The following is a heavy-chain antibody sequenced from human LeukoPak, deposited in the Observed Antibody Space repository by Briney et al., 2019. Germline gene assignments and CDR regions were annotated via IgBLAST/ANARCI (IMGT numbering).Heavy chain of an antibody. Sequence: NPSETLSLTCTVSGVSISSYYWSWIRQPAGKGLEWIGRIYTSGSTNYNPSLKSRVTMSVDTSKNQFSLKLSSVTAADTAVYYCARALGDCGGDCLDFDYWGQGTLVTVSS. D-gene: IGHD2-21*02. J-gene: IGHJ4*02. V-gene: IGHV4-4*07. CDR3: ARALGDCGGDCLDFDY. CDR2: IYTSGST. CDR1: GVSISSYY.